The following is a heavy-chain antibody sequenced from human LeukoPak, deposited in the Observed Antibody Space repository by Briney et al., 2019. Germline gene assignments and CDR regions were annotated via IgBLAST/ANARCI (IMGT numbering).Heavy chain of an antibody. CDR1: GFTFSSYS. Sequence: GGSLRLSCAASGFTFSSYSMKWVRQAPGKGLEWVSSISGSSTYIYYADSVQGRFTISRDNAKNSLYLQMNSLRAEDTAVYYCARDCTSTTSCPEMDVWGRGTTVTVSS. J-gene: IGHJ6*04. CDR2: ISGSSTYI. D-gene: IGHD2-2*01. CDR3: ARDCTSTTSCPEMDV. V-gene: IGHV3-21*01.